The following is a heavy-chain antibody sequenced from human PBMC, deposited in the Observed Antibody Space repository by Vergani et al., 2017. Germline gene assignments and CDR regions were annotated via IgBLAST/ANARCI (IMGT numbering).Heavy chain of an antibody. D-gene: IGHD6-19*01. CDR3: AGETPLQLYAVAGTYYYYGMDV. Sequence: QVPLVQSGAEVKKPGASVKVSCKASGYTFTSYGISWVRQAPGQGLEWMGWISAYNGNTNYAQKLQGRVTMTTDTSTSTAYMELRSLRSDDTAVYYCAGETPLQLYAVAGTYYYYGMDVWGQGTTVTVSS. V-gene: IGHV1-18*01. CDR1: GYTFTSYG. J-gene: IGHJ6*02. CDR2: ISAYNGNT.